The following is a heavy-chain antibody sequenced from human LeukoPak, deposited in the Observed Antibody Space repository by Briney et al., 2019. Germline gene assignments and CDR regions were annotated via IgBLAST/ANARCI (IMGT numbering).Heavy chain of an antibody. V-gene: IGHV4-59*01. J-gene: IGHJ4*01. D-gene: IGHD4-11*01. Sequence: PSETLSLTCTVSGGSINSYYWSWIRQPPGKGLEWIGYVSDTGSTNYNPSLKSRVTISVDTSKNQFNLKLTSVTAADTAVYYCARTTTTFDDWGHGTLVTVSS. CDR3: ARTTTTFDD. CDR2: VSDTGST. CDR1: GGSINSYY.